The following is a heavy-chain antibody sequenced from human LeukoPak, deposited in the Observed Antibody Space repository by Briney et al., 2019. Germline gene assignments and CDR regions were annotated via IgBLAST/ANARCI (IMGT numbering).Heavy chain of an antibody. J-gene: IGHJ5*02. Sequence: SQTLSLTCTVSGGSISSGSYYWSWIRQPAGKGLEWIGRIYTGGSTNYNPSLKSRVTISVDTSKNQFSLKLSSVTAADTAVYYCAGSSIAARWFDPWGQGTLVTVSS. V-gene: IGHV4-61*02. CDR2: IYTGGST. CDR1: GGSISSGSYY. D-gene: IGHD6-6*01. CDR3: AGSSIAARWFDP.